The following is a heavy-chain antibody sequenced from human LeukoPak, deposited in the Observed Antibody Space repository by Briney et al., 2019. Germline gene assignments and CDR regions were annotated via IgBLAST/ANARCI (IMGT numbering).Heavy chain of an antibody. Sequence: PGGSLRLSCAASGFTFSSYAMHWVRQAPGKGLEYVSAISSNGGSTYYANSVKGRFTISRDNSKNTLYLQMGSLRAEDMAVYYCARAVGAAAGHFDYWGQGTLVTVSS. V-gene: IGHV3-64*01. CDR3: ARAVGAAAGHFDY. CDR1: GFTFSSYA. CDR2: ISSNGGST. D-gene: IGHD6-13*01. J-gene: IGHJ4*02.